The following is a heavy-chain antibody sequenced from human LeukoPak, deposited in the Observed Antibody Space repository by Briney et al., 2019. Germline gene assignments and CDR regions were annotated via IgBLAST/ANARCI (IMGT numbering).Heavy chain of an antibody. CDR1: GGSISSSGYY. J-gene: IGHJ6*03. V-gene: IGHV4-39*01. Sequence: PSETLSLTCTVSGGSISSSGYYWGWIRQPPGKGLEWIVSIYYSGSTYYNPSLKSRFTISVDTSKNQFSLKLSSVTAADTAVYYCARRTRYYYYMDVWGKGTTVTVSS. CDR3: ARRTRYYYYMDV. CDR2: IYYSGST.